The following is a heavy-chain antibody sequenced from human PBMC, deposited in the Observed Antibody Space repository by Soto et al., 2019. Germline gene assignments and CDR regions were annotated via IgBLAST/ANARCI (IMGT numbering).Heavy chain of an antibody. CDR1: GFTFDDYA. D-gene: IGHD6-6*01. J-gene: IGHJ4*02. CDR3: AKDLRYSTSSPFDY. CDR2: ISWNSGTI. Sequence: EVQLVESGGGLVQPGRSLRLACAASGFTFDDYAMHWVRQAPGKGLEWVSGISWNSGTIGYADSVKGRFTISRDTAKNSLYLQMNSLRAEDKALYYCAKDLRYSTSSPFDYWGQGTLVTVSS. V-gene: IGHV3-9*01.